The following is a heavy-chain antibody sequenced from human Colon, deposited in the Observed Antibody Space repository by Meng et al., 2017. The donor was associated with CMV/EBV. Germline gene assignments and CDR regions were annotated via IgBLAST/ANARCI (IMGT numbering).Heavy chain of an antibody. J-gene: IGHJ1*01. CDR1: GYTFTGYY. V-gene: IGHV1-2*02. CDR2: INPNSGGT. D-gene: IGHD3-22*01. CDR3: ATVSSGYYLYFQH. Sequence: QVHRVRSGAEVKKPGASVKVSCKASGYTFTGYYMHWVRQAPGQGLEWMGWINPNSGGTNYAQKFQGRVTMTRDTSISTAYMELSRLRSDDTAVYYCATVSSGYYLYFQHWGHGTQVTVSS.